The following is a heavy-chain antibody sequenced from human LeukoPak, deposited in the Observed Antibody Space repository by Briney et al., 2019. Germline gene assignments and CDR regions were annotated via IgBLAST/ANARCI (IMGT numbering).Heavy chain of an antibody. Sequence: GVSLRLFCAASGFTFSDYYMSWIRQAPGKGLEWVSTISGSGGSTYYADSVKGRSTISRDNSKNTLYLQMNSLRAEDTAVYYCAKMVHTEQWLVPFDYWGQGTLVTVSS. V-gene: IGHV3-23*01. CDR2: ISGSGGST. D-gene: IGHD6-19*01. CDR1: GFTFSDYY. J-gene: IGHJ4*02. CDR3: AKMVHTEQWLVPFDY.